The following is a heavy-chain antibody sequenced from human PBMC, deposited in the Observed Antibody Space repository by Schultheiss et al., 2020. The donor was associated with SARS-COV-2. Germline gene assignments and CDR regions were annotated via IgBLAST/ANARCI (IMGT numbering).Heavy chain of an antibody. CDR1: GGSFSGYY. Sequence: SQTLSLTCAVYGGSFSGYYWSWIRQPPGKGLEWIGYIYYSGSTNYNPSLKSRVTISVDTSKNQFSLKLSSVTAADTAVYYCVRVGMLISATGYYYYYYMDVWGKGTTVTVSS. V-gene: IGHV4-59*08. CDR2: IYYSGST. J-gene: IGHJ6*03. CDR3: VRVGMLISATGYYYYYYMDV. D-gene: IGHD1-26*01.